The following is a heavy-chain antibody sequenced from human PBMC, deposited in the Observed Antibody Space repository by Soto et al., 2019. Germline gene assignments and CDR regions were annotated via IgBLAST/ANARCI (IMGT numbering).Heavy chain of an antibody. V-gene: IGHV4-31*03. CDR2: IYFSGST. Sequence: SETLSLTCTVSGASINSGGYYWSWIRQLPGKGLEWIGYIYFSGSTYYNPSLESRVTISLDTSQNQFSLKLSSVTAADTAMYFCASGDAWEALLAHWGQGXLVTVYS. CDR1: GASINSGGYY. D-gene: IGHD4-17*01. J-gene: IGHJ4*02. CDR3: ASGDAWEALLAH.